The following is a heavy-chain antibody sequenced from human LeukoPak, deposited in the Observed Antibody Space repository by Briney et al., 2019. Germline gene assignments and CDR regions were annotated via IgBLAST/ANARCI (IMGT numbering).Heavy chain of an antibody. CDR1: GFIFSTYG. CDR2: IWYDGSNK. V-gene: IGHV3-33*01. Sequence: GGSLRLSCEASGFIFSTYGMHWVRQAPGKGLEWVAVIWYDGSNKYYADSVKGRFTISRDNSKNTLYLQMSSLRAEDTAVYYCAREDLGYCTNGVCYGVVDWGQGTLVTVSS. D-gene: IGHD2-8*01. J-gene: IGHJ4*02. CDR3: AREDLGYCTNGVCYGVVD.